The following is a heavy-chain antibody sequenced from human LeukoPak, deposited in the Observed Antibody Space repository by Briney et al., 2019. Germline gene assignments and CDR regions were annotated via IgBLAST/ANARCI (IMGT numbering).Heavy chain of an antibody. CDR3: ARSAGIYSYGRRKADY. J-gene: IGHJ4*02. CDR1: GFTFSSYA. Sequence: GGSLRLSCAASGFTFSSYAMHWVRQAPGKGLEWVAVISYDGSNKYYADSVKGRFTISRDNSKNTLYLQMNSLRAEDTAVYYCARSAGIYSYGRRKADYWGQGTLVTVSS. V-gene: IGHV3-30*04. D-gene: IGHD5-18*01. CDR2: ISYDGSNK.